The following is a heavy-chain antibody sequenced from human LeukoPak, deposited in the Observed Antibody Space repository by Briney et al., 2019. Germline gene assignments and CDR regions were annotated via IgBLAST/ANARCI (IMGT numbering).Heavy chain of an antibody. CDR2: VYYSGST. J-gene: IGHJ5*02. Sequence: PSETLSLTCTVSSGSIGSSSNYWGWIRQAPGKGLEWIGNVYYSGSTFYNPSLKSRVTISVDTSKNQFSLKLRSVTAADTAIYYCARASFNVVFGNWFDPWGQGTLVTVSP. CDR1: SGSIGSSSNY. V-gene: IGHV4-39*01. D-gene: IGHD2-8*01. CDR3: ARASFNVVFGNWFDP.